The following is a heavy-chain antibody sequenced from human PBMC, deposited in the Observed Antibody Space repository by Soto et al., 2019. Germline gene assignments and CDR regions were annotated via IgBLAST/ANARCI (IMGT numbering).Heavy chain of an antibody. CDR3: ARDIYGGNCCDAFDI. Sequence: QAQLVQSGAEVKKPGASVTISCKASSYTFTNYGFIWVRQAPGHGLEWVGWISPYNGRTEYAQNFQGRVTMTRDKPTSTAYMELRSLRSDDTAVYYCARDIYGGNCCDAFDIWGHGTMLTVSS. CDR1: SYTFTNYG. V-gene: IGHV1-18*01. D-gene: IGHD1-20*01. CDR2: ISPYNGRT. J-gene: IGHJ3*02.